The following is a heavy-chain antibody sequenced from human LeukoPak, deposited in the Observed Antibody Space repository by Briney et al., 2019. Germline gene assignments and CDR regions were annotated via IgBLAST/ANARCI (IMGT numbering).Heavy chain of an antibody. J-gene: IGHJ4*02. CDR3: ARGPTMIVVHYAG. CDR2: FWAGGGP. D-gene: IGHD3-22*01. CDR1: GDSISSGNHY. Sequence: SESLCLTCTVSGDSISSGNHYGNWVRQPGGKGLEWIVRFWAGGGPCNKPSRKGRVTISVDTAKNQFCLKLSSVTAADKAVYYCARGPTMIVVHYAGWGQGTLVTVSS. V-gene: IGHV4-61*02.